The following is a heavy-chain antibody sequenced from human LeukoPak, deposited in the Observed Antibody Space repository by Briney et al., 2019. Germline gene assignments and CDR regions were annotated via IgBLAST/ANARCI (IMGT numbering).Heavy chain of an antibody. D-gene: IGHD1-26*01. Sequence: GASVKVSCKASGYTFTSYGISWVRQAPGQGLEWMGWISAYNGNTNYAQKLQGRVTMTTDTSTSTAYMELRSLRSDDTAVYYCAREYHSWGMMAATTPYYYMDVWGKGTTVTVSS. CDR3: AREYHSWGMMAATTPYYYMDV. CDR2: ISAYNGNT. CDR1: GYTFTSYG. J-gene: IGHJ6*03. V-gene: IGHV1-18*01.